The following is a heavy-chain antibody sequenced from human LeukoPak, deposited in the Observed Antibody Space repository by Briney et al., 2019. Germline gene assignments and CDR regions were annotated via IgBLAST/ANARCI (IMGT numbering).Heavy chain of an antibody. D-gene: IGHD6-19*01. V-gene: IGHV3-48*04. CDR1: GFTFSSYS. J-gene: IGHJ4*02. Sequence: GGSLRLSCAASGFTFSSYSMNWVRQAPGQGLEWVSYISSSSSTIYYADSVKGRFTISRDNAKNSLYLQMNSLRAEDTAVYYCAREIQWLAEDYFDYWGQGTLVTVSS. CDR2: ISSSSSTI. CDR3: AREIQWLAEDYFDY.